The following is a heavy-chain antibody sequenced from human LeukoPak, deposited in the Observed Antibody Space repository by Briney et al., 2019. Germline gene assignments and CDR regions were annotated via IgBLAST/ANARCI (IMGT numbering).Heavy chain of an antibody. V-gene: IGHV3-7*03. CDR1: GFTFSSYW. CDR2: INHNGNVN. J-gene: IGHJ4*02. CDR3: ARGPLGNFDY. Sequence: PGGSLRLSCAASGFTFSSYWMNWARQAPGKGLEWVASINHNGNVNYYVDSVKGRFTISRDNAKNSLYLQMSNLRAEDTAVYFCARGPLGNFDYWGQGTLVTVSS.